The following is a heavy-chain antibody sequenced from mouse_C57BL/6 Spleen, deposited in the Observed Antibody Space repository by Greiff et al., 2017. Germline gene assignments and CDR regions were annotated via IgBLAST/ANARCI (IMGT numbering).Heavy chain of an antibody. V-gene: IGHV5-17*01. CDR2: ISSGSSTI. D-gene: IGHD2-12*01. J-gene: IGHJ4*01. CDR1: GFTFSDYG. CDR3: ARDDGYAMDY. Sequence: EVQLVESGGGLVKPGGSLKLSCAASGFTFSDYGMHWVRQAPEQGLEWVAYISSGSSTIYYADTVKGRFTISRDNAKNTLFLQMTSLRSEDTAMYYCARDDGYAMDYWGQGTSVTVSS.